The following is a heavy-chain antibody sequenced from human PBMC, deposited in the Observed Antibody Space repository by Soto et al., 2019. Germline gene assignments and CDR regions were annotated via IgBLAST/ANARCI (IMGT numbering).Heavy chain of an antibody. CDR3: ARGGSVLLWFGDRNWFDP. Sequence: SETLSLTCTFYGLSFRGYYWSWIRQPPGKGLEWIGEINHSGSTNYNPSLKSRVTISVDTSKNQFSLKLSSVTAADTAVYYCARGGSVLLWFGDRNWFDPWGQGTLVTVPQ. D-gene: IGHD3-10*01. CDR2: INHSGST. CDR1: GLSFRGYY. V-gene: IGHV4-34*01. J-gene: IGHJ5*02.